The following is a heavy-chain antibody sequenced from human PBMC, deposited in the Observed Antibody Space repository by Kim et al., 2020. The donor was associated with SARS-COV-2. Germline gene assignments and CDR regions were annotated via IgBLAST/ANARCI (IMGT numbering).Heavy chain of an antibody. J-gene: IGHJ5*02. D-gene: IGHD6-19*01. Sequence: GGSLRLSCAASGFTFSTYWMHWVRQAPGKGLVWVSRINSDGSSTSYADSVKGRFTISRDNAKNTLYLQMNSLRVEDTAVYYCAKPIAVAGTGGFDPRGQGTLVTLTS. CDR2: INSDGSST. V-gene: IGHV3-74*01. CDR1: GFTFSTYW. CDR3: AKPIAVAGTGGFDP.